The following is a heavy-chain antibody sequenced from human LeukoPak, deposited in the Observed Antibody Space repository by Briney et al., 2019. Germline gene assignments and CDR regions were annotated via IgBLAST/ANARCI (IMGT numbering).Heavy chain of an antibody. CDR2: ISWNSANV. Sequence: GGSLRLSCAASGFTFSSYAMHWVRQAPGKGLEWVSAISWNSANVGYAGSVKGRFTISRDNAKNSLYLQMNSLRTEDTALYYCAKDMVGASYGMDVWGQGTTVTVSS. J-gene: IGHJ6*02. V-gene: IGHV3-9*01. CDR1: GFTFSSYA. D-gene: IGHD1-26*01. CDR3: AKDMVGASYGMDV.